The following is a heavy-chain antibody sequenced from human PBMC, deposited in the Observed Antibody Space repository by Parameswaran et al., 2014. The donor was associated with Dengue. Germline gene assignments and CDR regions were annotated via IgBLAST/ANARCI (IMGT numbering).Heavy chain of an antibody. CDR2: IRYTGGT. D-gene: IGHD2-21*01. J-gene: IGHJ6*02. CDR3: AREAYSYYGMDV. V-gene: IGHV4-59*13. Sequence: PGKGPEWIGYIRYTGGTNYKPSLRGRLTISLDKSKNQVSLSLRSVTAADTAVYFCAREAYSYYGMDVWGQGTAVTVSS.